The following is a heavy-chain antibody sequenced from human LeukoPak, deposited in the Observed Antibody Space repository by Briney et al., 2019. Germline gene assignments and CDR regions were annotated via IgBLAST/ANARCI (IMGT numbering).Heavy chain of an antibody. J-gene: IGHJ6*03. Sequence: PSETLSLTCAVYGGSFSGYYWSWIRQPPGKGLEWIGEINHSGSTNYNPSLKSRVTISVDTSKNQFSLKLSSVTAADTAVYYCASLMLYGSGSYYNVRHDYDMDVWGKGTTVTISS. CDR1: GGSFSGYY. CDR3: ASLMLYGSGSYYNVRHDYDMDV. CDR2: INHSGST. D-gene: IGHD3-10*01. V-gene: IGHV4-34*01.